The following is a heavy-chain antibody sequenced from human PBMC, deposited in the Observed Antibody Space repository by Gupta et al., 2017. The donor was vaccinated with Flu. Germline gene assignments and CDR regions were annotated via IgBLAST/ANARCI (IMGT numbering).Heavy chain of an antibody. Sequence: EVQLVESGGGLVQPGGSLRLSCAASGFTFSRYWMHWVRQAPGKGLVWVSRINSYGSITSYADSVKGQFTISRDNAKNTLYLQMNSLRAEDTAVYYCALGIAALESVGPDYWGQGTLVTVSS. J-gene: IGHJ4*02. CDR2: INSYGSIT. CDR1: GFTFSRYW. CDR3: ALGIAALESVGPDY. D-gene: IGHD6-13*01. V-gene: IGHV3-74*01.